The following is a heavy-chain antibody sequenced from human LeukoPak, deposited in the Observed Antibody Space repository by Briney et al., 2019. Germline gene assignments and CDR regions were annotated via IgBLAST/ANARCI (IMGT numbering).Heavy chain of an antibody. CDR3: ARDQYSYAHAAH. D-gene: IGHD5-18*01. CDR2: IYSGGTT. Sequence: PGGSLRLSCAASGFTVSSNYMSWVRQAPGKGLEWVSVIYSGGTTYYADSVKGRFTLSRDNSKNTLHLQMNSLSAEDTAVYHCARDQYSYAHAAHWGQGTLVTVSS. V-gene: IGHV3-66*01. J-gene: IGHJ4*02. CDR1: GFTVSSNY.